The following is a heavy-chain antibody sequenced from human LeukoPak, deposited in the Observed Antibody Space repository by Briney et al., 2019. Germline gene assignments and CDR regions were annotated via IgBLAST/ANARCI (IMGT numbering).Heavy chain of an antibody. CDR1: GFTFDDYA. CDR2: ISWNSGSI. V-gene: IGHV3-9*01. CDR3: AKDIPYSGSYYGMDV. D-gene: IGHD1-26*01. J-gene: IGHJ6*02. Sequence: GGSLRLSCAASGFTFDDYAMHWVRQAPGKGLEWVSGISWNSGSIGYADSVKGRFTISRDNAKNSLYLQMNSLRAGDTALYYCAKDIPYSGSYYGMDVWGQGTTVTVSS.